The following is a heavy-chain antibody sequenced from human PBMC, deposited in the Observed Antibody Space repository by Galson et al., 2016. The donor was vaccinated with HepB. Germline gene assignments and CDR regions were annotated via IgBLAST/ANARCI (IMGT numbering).Heavy chain of an antibody. CDR3: ARASRMGSSSSLYPWFDP. CDR1: GGSITTSITTTSYY. V-gene: IGHV4-31*03. Sequence: TLSLTCTVSGGSITTSITTTSYYWSWIRQFPGKGLEWIGYIYYSGRTYYNPSLKSRLTMSVDTSKNQFSLKLTSVTAADTALYYCARASRMGSSSSLYPWFDPWGQGTLVTVSS. J-gene: IGHJ5*02. D-gene: IGHD6-6*01. CDR2: IYYSGRT.